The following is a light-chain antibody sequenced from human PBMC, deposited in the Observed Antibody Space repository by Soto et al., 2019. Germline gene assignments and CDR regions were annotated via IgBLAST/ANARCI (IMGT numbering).Light chain of an antibody. J-gene: IGLJ1*01. CDR3: SSYTTSNTRQIV. Sequence: QSALTQPASVSGSPGQSITISCTGTSRDVGGYNYVSWYQHHPGKAPKLTIYDVSNRPSGVSNRFSGSKSGNAASLTISGLQPEDEADYYCSSYTTSNTRQIVFGTGTKVTVL. CDR2: DVS. CDR1: SRDVGGYNY. V-gene: IGLV2-14*03.